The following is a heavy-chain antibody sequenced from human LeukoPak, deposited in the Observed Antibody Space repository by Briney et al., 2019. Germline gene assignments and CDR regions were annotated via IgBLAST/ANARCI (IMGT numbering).Heavy chain of an antibody. Sequence: GASVKVSCKVSGYTLTELSMHWVRQAPGEGLDWMGGFDPEDGETVYAQKFQGRVTMTEDTSTDTAYMELSSLRSDDTAVYYCTSDDYGRNSAKTADFDYWGQGTLVTVSS. J-gene: IGHJ4*02. CDR3: TSDDYGRNSAKTADFDY. CDR1: GYTLTELS. CDR2: FDPEDGET. D-gene: IGHD4-23*01. V-gene: IGHV1-24*01.